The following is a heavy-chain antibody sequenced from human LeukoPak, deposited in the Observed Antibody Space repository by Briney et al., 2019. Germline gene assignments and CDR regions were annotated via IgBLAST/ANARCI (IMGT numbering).Heavy chain of an antibody. CDR1: GFTFDDYA. V-gene: IGHV3-43*02. D-gene: IGHD3-10*01. J-gene: IGHJ4*02. Sequence: GGSLRLSCAASGFTFDDYAMHWVREAPGKGLEWVSLISEDGYTTYYADSVKGRFTISRDNSKNSLYLQMNSLRTEDTALYYCAKASAVIRGVIDYWGQGTLVTVSS. CDR3: AKASAVIRGVIDY. CDR2: ISEDGYTT.